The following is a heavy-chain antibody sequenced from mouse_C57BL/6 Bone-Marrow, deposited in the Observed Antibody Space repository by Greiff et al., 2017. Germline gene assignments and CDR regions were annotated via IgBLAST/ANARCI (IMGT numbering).Heavy chain of an antibody. Sequence: SGAELVRPGASVKLSCKASGYTFTSYCISWVKQRTGQGLEWIGEIYPSSGNTYYNEKFKGKATLTADKSSSTAYMQLRSLTSEDSAVYFCACDGGSYAIDYWGQGTSVTVSS. CDR2: IYPSSGNT. CDR3: ACDGGSYAIDY. V-gene: IGHV1-81*01. J-gene: IGHJ4*01. CDR1: GYTFTSYC. D-gene: IGHD1-1*02.